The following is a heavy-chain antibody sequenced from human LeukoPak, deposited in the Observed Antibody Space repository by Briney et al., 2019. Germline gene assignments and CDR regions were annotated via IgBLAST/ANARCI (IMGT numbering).Heavy chain of an antibody. CDR1: GFTFKTYT. J-gene: IGHJ6*03. Sequence: GGSLRLSCAASGFTFKTYTLNWVRQAPGKGLEWVSSISSSGDYKYYADSLKGRFTISRDDAKNSVYLQLSSLRADDTAVYYCARDSDSSGWLDYYMDVWGKGTTVTISS. V-gene: IGHV3-21*01. CDR2: ISSSGDYK. CDR3: ARDSDSSGWLDYYMDV. D-gene: IGHD6-19*01.